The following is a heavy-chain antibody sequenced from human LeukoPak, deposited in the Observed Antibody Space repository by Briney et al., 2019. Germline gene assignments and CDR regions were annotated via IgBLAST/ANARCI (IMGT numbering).Heavy chain of an antibody. CDR2: IIPIFGTA. CDR3: ARSAVAATPFDP. V-gene: IGHV1-69*05. J-gene: IGHJ5*02. Sequence: ASVKVSCKASGYTFTGYYMHWVRQAPGQGLEWMGRIIPIFGTANYAQKFQGRVTITTDESTSTAYMELSSLRSEDTAVYYCARSAVAATPFDPWGQGTLVTVSS. CDR1: GYTFTGYY. D-gene: IGHD2-15*01.